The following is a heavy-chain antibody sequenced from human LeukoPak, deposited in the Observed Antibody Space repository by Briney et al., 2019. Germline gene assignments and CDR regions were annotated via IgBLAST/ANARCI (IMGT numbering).Heavy chain of an antibody. V-gene: IGHV1-69*05. CDR1: GGTFSSYA. J-gene: IGHJ6*03. Sequence: GSSVKVSCTASGGTFSSYAISWVRQAPGQGLEWMGAIIPIFGTANYAQKFQGRVTITTDESTSTAYMELSSLRSEDTAVYYCARGYCRSTSCYDYMDVWGKWTTVTVSS. D-gene: IGHD2-2*01. CDR2: IIPIFGTA. CDR3: ARGYCRSTSCYDYMDV.